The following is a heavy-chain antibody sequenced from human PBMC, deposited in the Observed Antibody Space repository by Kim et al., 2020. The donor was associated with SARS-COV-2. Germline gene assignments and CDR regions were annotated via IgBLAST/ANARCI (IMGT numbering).Heavy chain of an antibody. CDR1: GFTFSSYG. CDR3: ARSYYYDSSGYYPLDY. D-gene: IGHD3-22*01. V-gene: IGHV3-33*01. CDR2: IWYDGSNK. J-gene: IGHJ4*02. Sequence: GGSLRLSCAPSGFTFSSYGMHWVRQAPGKGLEWVAVIWYDGSNKYYADSVKGRFTIPRDNSTNTLYLQMNSLRAETTAVYDGARSYYYDSSGYYPLDYWGQGTLVTVSS.